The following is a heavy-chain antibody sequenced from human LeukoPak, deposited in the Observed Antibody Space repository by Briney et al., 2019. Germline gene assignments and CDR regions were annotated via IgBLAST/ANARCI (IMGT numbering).Heavy chain of an antibody. Sequence: SETLSLTCTVSGGSISTYYWSWIRQPPGKGLECIGYMYYSGSTNYSPSLKSRVTISVDTSKNQFSLNLSSVTAADTAVYYCARAPPRGSYYRGYFDYWGQGTLVTVSS. CDR1: GGSISTYY. J-gene: IGHJ4*02. V-gene: IGHV4-59*01. D-gene: IGHD3-10*01. CDR3: ARAPPRGSYYRGYFDY. CDR2: MYYSGST.